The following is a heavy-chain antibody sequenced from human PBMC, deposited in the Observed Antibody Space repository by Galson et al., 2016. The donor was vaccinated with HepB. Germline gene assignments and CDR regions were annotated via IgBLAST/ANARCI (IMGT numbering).Heavy chain of an antibody. CDR2: TYYTSKWNN. V-gene: IGHV6-1*01. D-gene: IGHD3-10*01. CDR1: GDSVSSGSSS. CDR3: ARRGPAIGALDY. J-gene: IGHJ4*02. Sequence: CAISGDSVSSGSSSWDWIRQSPLRGLEWLGGTYYTSKWNNDYASSVKSRIAINPDTTKNQFSLQLNSVTPEDTAVYYCARRGPAIGALDYWGQGTLVTVSS.